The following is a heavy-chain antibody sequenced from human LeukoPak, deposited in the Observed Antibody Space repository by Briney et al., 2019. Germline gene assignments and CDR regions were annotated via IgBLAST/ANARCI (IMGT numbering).Heavy chain of an antibody. J-gene: IGHJ4*02. CDR3: AAEPGPTYYYDSSGSFDY. V-gene: IGHV1-69*13. CDR1: GGTFSSYA. D-gene: IGHD3-22*01. Sequence: SVKVSCKASGGTFSSYAISWVRQAPGQGLEWMGGIIPIFGTANYAQKFQGRVTITADESTSTAYMELSSLRSEDTAVYYCAAEPGPTYYYDSSGSFDYWGQGTLVTVSS. CDR2: IIPIFGTA.